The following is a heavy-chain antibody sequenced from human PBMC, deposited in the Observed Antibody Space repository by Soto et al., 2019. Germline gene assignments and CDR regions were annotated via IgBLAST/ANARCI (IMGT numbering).Heavy chain of an antibody. V-gene: IGHV3-7*04. J-gene: IGHJ4*02. CDR1: GFTLSAYS. CDR2: VKKDGGDK. D-gene: IGHD3-16*01. Sequence: EVQLVESGGGLVQPGGSLNLTCAASGFTLSAYSMSWVRQAPGKGLEWVANVKKDGGDKRYLDSVKGRFTISRDNVKNSLYRQMNSLRAEDTAVFYWARGGGNFDQWGQGTLVTVSS. CDR3: ARGGGNFDQ.